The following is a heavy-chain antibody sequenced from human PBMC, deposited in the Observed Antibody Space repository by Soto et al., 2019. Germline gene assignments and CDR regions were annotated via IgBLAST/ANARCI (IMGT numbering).Heavy chain of an antibody. J-gene: IGHJ4*02. CDR3: AKEVHCGGGSCSWSEGFDY. CDR2: ISYEGSHT. Sequence: QVQLVESGGGVVQPGRSLRLSCAASGFIFSSYGTHRVRQAPGKGLEWVAVISYEGSHTYYADSVKGRFTITRDNPKNTLYLQMNSLRPEDTAVYYCAKEVHCGGGSCSWSEGFDYWGQGTLLTVSS. V-gene: IGHV3-30*18. CDR1: GFIFSSYG. D-gene: IGHD2-15*01.